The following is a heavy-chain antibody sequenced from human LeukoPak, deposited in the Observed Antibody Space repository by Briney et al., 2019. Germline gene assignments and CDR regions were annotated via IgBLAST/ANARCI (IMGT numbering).Heavy chain of an antibody. CDR2: VYYSGST. V-gene: IGHV4-39*07. Sequence: PSETLSLTCTVSGGSISSSSYYWGWIRQPPGKGLEWIGSVYYSGSTYYNPSLKSRVTISVDTSKNQFSLKLSSVTAADTAVYYCAKVVITMVRGVIPNDAFDIWGQGTMVTVSS. J-gene: IGHJ3*02. CDR1: GGSISSSSYY. D-gene: IGHD3-10*01. CDR3: AKVVITMVRGVIPNDAFDI.